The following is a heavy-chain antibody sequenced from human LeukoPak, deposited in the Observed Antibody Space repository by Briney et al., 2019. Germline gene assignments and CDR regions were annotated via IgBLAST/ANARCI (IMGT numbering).Heavy chain of an antibody. Sequence: SETLSLTCTVSGGSINNYYWNWIRHPPGKGLEWIWRIYTRGNTKYNLYLKSRVIMSVNTSKNHFSLNLSSVTAADTAVYYCERDFSGGSGSYDYWGQGALVTVSS. CDR3: ERDFSGGSGSYDY. CDR1: GGSINNYY. D-gene: IGHD3-10*01. CDR2: IYTRGNT. J-gene: IGHJ4*02. V-gene: IGHV4-4*07.